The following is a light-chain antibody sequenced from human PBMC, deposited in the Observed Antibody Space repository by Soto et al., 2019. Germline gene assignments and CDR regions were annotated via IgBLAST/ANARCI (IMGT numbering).Light chain of an antibody. CDR2: DAS. V-gene: IGKV3-15*01. CDR3: QQYYDWPIT. Sequence: EIVLTQSPATLSLSPGERATLSWVASQSVSSNLAWYQQKPGQAPRLLIYDASTRATGIPARFSGSGSGTECTLTISSLQSEDVAVYYCQQYYDWPITFGQGTRLEI. CDR1: QSVSSN. J-gene: IGKJ5*01.